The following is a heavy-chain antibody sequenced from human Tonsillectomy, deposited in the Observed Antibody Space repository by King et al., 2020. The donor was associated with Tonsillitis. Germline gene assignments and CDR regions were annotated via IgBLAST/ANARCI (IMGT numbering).Heavy chain of an antibody. Sequence: VQLQQWGAGLLKPSETLSLTCAVFGGSFSGYYWSWIRQPPGKGLEWIGEINHSGSTNYNPSLKSRVTISLDTSKNKLSLTLSSVTAADTAVYYCARVLVGAYSYGFRSWYFDLWGRGTLVTVSS. J-gene: IGHJ2*01. CDR1: GGSFSGYY. CDR2: INHSGST. CDR3: ARVLVGAYSYGFRSWYFDL. D-gene: IGHD5-18*01. V-gene: IGHV4-34*01.